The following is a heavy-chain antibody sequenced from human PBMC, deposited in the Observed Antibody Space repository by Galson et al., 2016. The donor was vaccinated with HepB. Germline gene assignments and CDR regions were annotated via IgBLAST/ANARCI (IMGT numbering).Heavy chain of an antibody. Sequence: SLRLSCAASGITVTSKYMSWVRQAPGKGLEWVSLISIGGTTYYADSVKGRFTISRDISKNTLHLEMNNLRADDTAVYYCARDGIYDSWRSSGVFDIWGQGTMVTVSS. D-gene: IGHD3-3*01. CDR1: GITVTSKY. J-gene: IGHJ3*02. CDR2: ISIGGTT. CDR3: ARDGIYDSWRSSGVFDI. V-gene: IGHV3-66*01.